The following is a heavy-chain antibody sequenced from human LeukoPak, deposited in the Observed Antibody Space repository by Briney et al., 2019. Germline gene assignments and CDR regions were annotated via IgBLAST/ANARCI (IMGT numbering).Heavy chain of an antibody. Sequence: SETLSLTCIVSGDSISGFYWNWIRQPPEKGLEWIAVTHYSGTTNYNPSLKSRVTISIDTSTQQFSLKLSSVTAADTAVYYCVLAPNANFFDFWGQGTRVTVSS. CDR3: VLAPNANFFDF. CDR2: THYSGTT. J-gene: IGHJ4*02. D-gene: IGHD2-8*01. V-gene: IGHV4-59*12. CDR1: GDSISGFY.